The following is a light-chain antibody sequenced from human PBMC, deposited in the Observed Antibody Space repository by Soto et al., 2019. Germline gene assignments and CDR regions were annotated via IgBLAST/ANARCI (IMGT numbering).Light chain of an antibody. Sequence: EFVFTQSPATLSLSPGERATLSRRASQSGLSYFDWYQHKPRQAPGLRIYDACDRATGIPARFSGSGSGTDFAFTISSLEPEDVAVYYCQQRSNWPPFFTFGQGTRLEIK. CDR2: DAC. CDR1: QSGLSY. CDR3: QQRSNWPPFFT. V-gene: IGKV3-11*01. J-gene: IGKJ5*01.